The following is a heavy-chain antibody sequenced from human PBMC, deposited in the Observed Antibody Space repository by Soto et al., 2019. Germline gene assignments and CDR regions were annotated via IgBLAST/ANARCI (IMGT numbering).Heavy chain of an antibody. Sequence: GGSLRLSCAASGFTFSSYSMNWVRQAPGKGLEWVSYISSSSSTIYYADSVKGRFTISRDNAKNSLYLQMNSLRDEDTAVYYCARDHYPGSYYKHYYYYGMDVWGQGTTVTVSS. CDR1: GFTFSSYS. V-gene: IGHV3-48*02. D-gene: IGHD3-10*01. CDR3: ARDHYPGSYYKHYYYYGMDV. J-gene: IGHJ6*02. CDR2: ISSSSSTI.